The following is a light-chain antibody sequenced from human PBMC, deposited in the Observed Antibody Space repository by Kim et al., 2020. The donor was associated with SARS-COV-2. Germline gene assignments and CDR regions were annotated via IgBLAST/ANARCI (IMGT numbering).Light chain of an antibody. CDR1: QDITNW. Sequence: LSASVGDIVTITCRASQDITNWLAWYQQKPGKAPNLLIYNASRLQGGVPSRFSGSGSGTDFTLTISSLQPDDFATYYCQEYNTYFFGGGTKVDIK. CDR2: NAS. CDR3: QEYNTYF. V-gene: IGKV1-5*01. J-gene: IGKJ4*01.